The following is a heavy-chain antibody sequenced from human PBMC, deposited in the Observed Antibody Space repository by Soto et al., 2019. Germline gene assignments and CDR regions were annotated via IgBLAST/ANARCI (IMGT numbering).Heavy chain of an antibody. D-gene: IGHD2-21*01. V-gene: IGHV4-30-2*01. CDR3: ARGNVVAIDY. CDR1: GGSISSGGYS. Sequence: QLQLQESGSGLVKPSQTLSLTCAVSGGSISSGGYSWSWIRQPPGKGLEWIGYIYHSGSTYYNPSLXRXVXIXXDRSKNQFSLKLSSVTAADTDVYYCARGNVVAIDYWGQGTLVTVSS. CDR2: IYHSGST. J-gene: IGHJ4*02.